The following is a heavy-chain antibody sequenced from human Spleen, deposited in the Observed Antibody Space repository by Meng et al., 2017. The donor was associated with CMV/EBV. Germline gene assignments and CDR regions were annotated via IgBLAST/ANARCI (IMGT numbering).Heavy chain of an antibody. Sequence: SVKVSCKASGYTFISFGIYWVRQAPGQGLEWMGRITAFDGNTYYAQKFQGRVTMTTDTSTNIAYLELRSLRSDDTAVYFCARDSMPSYWGQGTLVTVSS. J-gene: IGHJ4*02. CDR1: GYTFISFG. CDR3: ARDSMPSY. CDR2: ITAFDGNT. V-gene: IGHV1-18*01. D-gene: IGHD2-2*01.